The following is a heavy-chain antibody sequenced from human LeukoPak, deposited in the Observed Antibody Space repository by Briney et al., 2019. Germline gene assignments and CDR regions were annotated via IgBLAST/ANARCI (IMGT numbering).Heavy chain of an antibody. Sequence: GASVKVSCKPSGYTFTSYDINWVRQATGQGLEWMGWMNPNSGNTGCAQKFQGRVTMTRNTSISTAYMELSSLRSEDTAVYYCARGTLTAIDYWGQGTLVTVSS. V-gene: IGHV1-8*01. CDR3: ARGTLTAIDY. CDR2: MNPNSGNT. J-gene: IGHJ4*02. CDR1: GYTFTSYD.